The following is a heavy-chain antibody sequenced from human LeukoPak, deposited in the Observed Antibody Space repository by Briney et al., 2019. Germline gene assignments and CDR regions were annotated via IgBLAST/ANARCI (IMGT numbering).Heavy chain of an antibody. CDR3: AKVGLTVTTILDYFDY. CDR1: RFTFSTYA. J-gene: IGHJ4*02. D-gene: IGHD4-11*01. V-gene: IGHV3-23*01. Sequence: GGSLRLSCAASRFTFSTYAMSWVRQAPGKGLEWVSGISPSGGITYYTDSVKGRFTISRDNSKNTLYLQMNSLRAEDTAVYYCAKVGLTVTTILDYFDYWGQGTLVTVSS. CDR2: ISPSGGIT.